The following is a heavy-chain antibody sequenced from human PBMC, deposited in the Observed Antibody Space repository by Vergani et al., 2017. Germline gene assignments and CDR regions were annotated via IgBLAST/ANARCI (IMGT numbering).Heavy chain of an antibody. D-gene: IGHD2-15*01. CDR1: GYTFSNYY. Sequence: QVQVVQSGAEVKKSGASVKVSCKTSGYTFSNYYMHWVRQAPGQGLEWMGIINPSGGHTNYAQKFQGRVTMTRDTSTSTVYMELSSLRSEDTAIYYCAGGLSGYCSGDNCYLHPWFDAWGPGTLVTVSS. CDR2: INPSGGHT. J-gene: IGHJ5*01. CDR3: AGGLSGYCSGDNCYLHPWFDA. V-gene: IGHV1-46*01.